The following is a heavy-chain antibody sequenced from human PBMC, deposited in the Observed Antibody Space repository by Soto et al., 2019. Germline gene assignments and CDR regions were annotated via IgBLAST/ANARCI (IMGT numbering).Heavy chain of an antibody. CDR3: AKSSIAAAGIFDY. D-gene: IGHD6-13*01. CDR1: GFTFSSYA. Sequence: EVQLLXXXGXXXXXGGSLRLSCAASGFTFSSYAMSWVRQAPGKGLEWVSAISGSGGSTYYADSVKGRLTISRDNSKDTLYLQMNSLRAEDTAVYYCAKSSIAAAGIFDYWGQGTLVTVSS. J-gene: IGHJ4*02. CDR2: ISGSGGST. V-gene: IGHV3-23*01.